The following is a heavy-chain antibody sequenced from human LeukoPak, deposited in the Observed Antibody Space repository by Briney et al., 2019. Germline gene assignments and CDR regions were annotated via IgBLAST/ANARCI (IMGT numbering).Heavy chain of an antibody. V-gene: IGHV3-21*01. D-gene: IGHD6-13*01. J-gene: IGHJ4*02. Sequence: GGSLRLSCAASGFTFSSYSMNWVRQAPGKELEWVSSISSSSSYIYYADSVKGRFTISRDNAKNSLYLQMNSLRAEDTAVYYCARADSSSWYDRDFDYWGQGTLVTVSS. CDR1: GFTFSSYS. CDR2: ISSSSSYI. CDR3: ARADSSSWYDRDFDY.